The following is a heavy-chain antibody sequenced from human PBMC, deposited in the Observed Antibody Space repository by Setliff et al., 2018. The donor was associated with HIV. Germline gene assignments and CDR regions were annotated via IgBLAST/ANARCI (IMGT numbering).Heavy chain of an antibody. CDR2: FYYGGNT. CDR3: ASALSIAAPRV. V-gene: IGHV4-39*01. CDR1: GGSIITSDHY. D-gene: IGHD6-6*01. J-gene: IGHJ4*02. Sequence: SETLSLTCFVSGGSIITSDHYWGWIRQPPGKGLEWIGSFYYGGNTYYNPSPKSRVTISADTSKNQFSLKLSSVTAADTALYYCASALSIAAPRVWGQGTLVTVSS.